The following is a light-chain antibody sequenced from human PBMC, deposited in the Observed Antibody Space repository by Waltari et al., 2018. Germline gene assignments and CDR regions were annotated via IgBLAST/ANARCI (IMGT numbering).Light chain of an antibody. CDR3: HQYDNLPPT. Sequence: DIQMPQSPSSLSASVGDRVTITCQASQDISNYLIWYQQKPGKAPKLLIYDAANLETGVPSRFSGSGSGTDFTFTISGLQPEDIATYYCHQYDNLPPTFGPGTKVDIK. CDR1: QDISNY. V-gene: IGKV1-33*01. J-gene: IGKJ3*01. CDR2: DAA.